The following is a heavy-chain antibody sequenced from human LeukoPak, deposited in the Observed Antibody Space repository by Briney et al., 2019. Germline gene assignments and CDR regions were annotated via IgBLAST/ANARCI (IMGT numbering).Heavy chain of an antibody. Sequence: SETLSLTCGVSGGSITSTNWWSWVRQPPGQGLEWIGEISLSGLTNYNPSLKSRVTMALDKSKNHLSLNLTSVTAADTAVYYCSIENGAFSPFGYWGQGTLVTVPS. D-gene: IGHD2-8*01. CDR3: SIENGAFSPFGY. CDR2: ISLSGLT. J-gene: IGHJ4*02. V-gene: IGHV4-4*02. CDR1: GGSITSTNW.